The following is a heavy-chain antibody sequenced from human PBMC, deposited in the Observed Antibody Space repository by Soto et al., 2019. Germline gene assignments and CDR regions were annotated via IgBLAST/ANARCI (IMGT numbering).Heavy chain of an antibody. J-gene: IGHJ4*02. D-gene: IGHD1-26*01. CDR1: GFTFSSYA. CDR2: ISYDGSNK. CDR3: SFESWDGFDY. V-gene: IGHV3-30-3*01. Sequence: TGGSLRLSCAASGFTFSSYAMHWVRQAPGKGLEWVAVISYDGSNKYYADSVKGRFTISRDNSKNTLYLQMNSLRAEDTAVYYCSFESWDGFDYWGQGTLVTVSS.